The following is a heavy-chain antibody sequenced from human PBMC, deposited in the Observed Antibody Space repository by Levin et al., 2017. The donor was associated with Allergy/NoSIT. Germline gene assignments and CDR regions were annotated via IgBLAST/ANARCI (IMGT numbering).Heavy chain of an antibody. CDR3: ARRIVTTGGSETFDI. V-gene: IGHV3-72*01. Sequence: GGSLRLSCAASGFIFSDHYMDWVRQAPGKGLEWVGRIRNKANSYTTEYAASVKGRFTISRDDSKSSLYLQMNSLKTEDTAVYYCARRIVTTGGSETFDIWGQGKMVTVSS. J-gene: IGHJ3*02. CDR1: GFIFSDHY. D-gene: IGHD5-12*01. CDR2: IRNKANSYTT.